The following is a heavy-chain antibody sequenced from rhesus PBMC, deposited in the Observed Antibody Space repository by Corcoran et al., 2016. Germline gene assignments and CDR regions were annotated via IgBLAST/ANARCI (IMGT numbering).Heavy chain of an antibody. CDR2: INPGGDTS. CDR3: VRGGWNLGNTLDV. D-gene: IGHD1-1*01. CDR1: GVIFSTSC. V-gene: IGHV3-22*01. J-gene: IGHJ5-2*02. Sequence: EVQLVESGGGCVQPGGSLRLSCGASGVIFSTSCMHWVRQAPGEGLQWVSAINPGGDTSYYTDSLKGRFTISRENAKNTVYLQMDSLRPEDAAVYYCVRGGWNLGNTLDVWGRGILVTVSS.